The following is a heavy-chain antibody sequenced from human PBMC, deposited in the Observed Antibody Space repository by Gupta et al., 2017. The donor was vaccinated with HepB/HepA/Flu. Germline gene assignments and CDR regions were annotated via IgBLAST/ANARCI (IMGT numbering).Heavy chain of an antibody. CDR2: INHSGST. V-gene: IGHV4-34*01. J-gene: IGHJ4*02. CDR1: GGSFSGYY. D-gene: IGHD5-12*01. CDR3: ARDGSSGYVPFDY. Sequence: QVQLQQWGAGLLKPSETLSLTCAVYGGSFSGYYWSWIHQPPGKGLEWIGEINHSGSTNYNPSLKSRVTISVDTSKNQFSLKLSSVTAADTAVYYCARDGSSGYVPFDYWGQGTLVTVSS.